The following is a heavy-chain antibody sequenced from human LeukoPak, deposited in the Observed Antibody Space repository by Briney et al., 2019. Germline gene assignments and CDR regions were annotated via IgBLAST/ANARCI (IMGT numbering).Heavy chain of an antibody. CDR1: GFTFSSYS. V-gene: IGHV3-21*01. J-gene: IGHJ3*02. CDR3: ARGGEAATEGAFDI. D-gene: IGHD2-15*01. Sequence: GGSLRLSCAASGFTFSSYSMNWVRQAPGKGLEWVSSISSSSSYIYYADSVKGRFTISRDNAKNSLYLQMNSLRAEDTAVYYCARGGEAATEGAFDIWGQGTMVTVSS. CDR2: ISSSSSYI.